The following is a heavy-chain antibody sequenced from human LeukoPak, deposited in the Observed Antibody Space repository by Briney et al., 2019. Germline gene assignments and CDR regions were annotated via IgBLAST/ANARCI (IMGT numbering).Heavy chain of an antibody. CDR1: GFTFSSYE. CDR3: AKNGPKGYGSGWRYYYYYYMDV. CDR2: ISSSGSTI. Sequence: GGSLRLSCAASGFTFSSYEMNWVRQAPGKGLEWVSYISSSGSTIYYADSVKGRFTISRDNSKNTLYLQMNSLRAEDTAVYYCAKNGPKGYGSGWRYYYYYYMDVWGKGTTVTISS. J-gene: IGHJ6*03. D-gene: IGHD3-10*01. V-gene: IGHV3-48*03.